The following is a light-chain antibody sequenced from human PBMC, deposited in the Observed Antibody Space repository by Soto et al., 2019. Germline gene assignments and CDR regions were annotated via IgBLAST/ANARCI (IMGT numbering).Light chain of an antibody. Sequence: EIVLTQSPGTLSLSPGEGATLSCRASQSLTNYLAWYQHKPGQAPRLLLYGASSRATGIPDRFSGSGSGTDFTLTISRLEPEDFAVYYCQQYGSTPRTFGQGTKVEMK. CDR2: GAS. V-gene: IGKV3-20*01. J-gene: IGKJ1*01. CDR1: QSLTNY. CDR3: QQYGSTPRT.